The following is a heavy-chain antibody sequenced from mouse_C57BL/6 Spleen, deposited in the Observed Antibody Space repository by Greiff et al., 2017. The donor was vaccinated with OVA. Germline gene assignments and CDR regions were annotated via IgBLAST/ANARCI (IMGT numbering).Heavy chain of an antibody. CDR3: ARTMVTTSYYAMDY. J-gene: IGHJ4*01. V-gene: IGHV5-6*01. D-gene: IGHD2-3*01. CDR1: GFTFSSYG. Sequence: EVQVVESGGDLVKPGGSLKLSCAASGFTFSSYGMSWVRQTPDKRLEWVATISSGGSYTYYPDSVKGRFTISRDNAKNTLYLQMSRLKSEDTAMYYCARTMVTTSYYAMDYWGQGTSVTVSS. CDR2: ISSGGSYT.